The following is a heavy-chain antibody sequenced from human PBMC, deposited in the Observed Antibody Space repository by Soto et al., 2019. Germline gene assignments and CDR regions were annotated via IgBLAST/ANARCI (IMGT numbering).Heavy chain of an antibody. D-gene: IGHD3-10*01. CDR1: GGSISSYY. Sequence: SETLSLTCTVSGGSISSYYWIWIRQPPGKGLEWIGYIYSSGSTNYNPSLKSRVTMSVDTSKNQFSLKLSSVTAADTAVYYCARLVVRGIIFGGFDIWGQGTMVTVSS. CDR3: ARLVVRGIIFGGFDI. V-gene: IGHV4-59*08. CDR2: IYSSGST. J-gene: IGHJ3*02.